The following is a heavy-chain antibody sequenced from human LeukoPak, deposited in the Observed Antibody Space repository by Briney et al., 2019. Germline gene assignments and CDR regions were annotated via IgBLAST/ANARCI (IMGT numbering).Heavy chain of an antibody. CDR1: GGSISSSSYY. V-gene: IGHV4-39*07. CDR3: ARRLPPYYYDSSGTGDT. J-gene: IGHJ5*02. D-gene: IGHD3-22*01. CDR2: IYYSGST. Sequence: PSETLSLTCTVSGGSISSSSYYWGWIRQPPGKGLEWIGSIYYSGSTYYNPSLKSRVTISVDTSKNQFSLKLSSVTAADTAVYYCARRLPPYYYDSSGTGDTWGQGTLVTVSS.